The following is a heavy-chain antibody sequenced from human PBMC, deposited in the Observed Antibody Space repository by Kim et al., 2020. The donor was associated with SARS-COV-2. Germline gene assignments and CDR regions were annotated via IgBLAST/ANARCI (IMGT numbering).Heavy chain of an antibody. D-gene: IGHD3-9*01. CDR1: GFTFSTYS. CDR3: ARFEGYCMDV. CDR2: ISTSSSYI. Sequence: GGSLRLSCAASGFTFSTYSMNWVRQAPGKGLEWVSSISTSSSYIYYADSAKGRFTISRDNAKSSLFLQMNSLRVEDTGVYYCARFEGYCMDVWGQGTTVT. V-gene: IGHV3-21*01. J-gene: IGHJ6*02.